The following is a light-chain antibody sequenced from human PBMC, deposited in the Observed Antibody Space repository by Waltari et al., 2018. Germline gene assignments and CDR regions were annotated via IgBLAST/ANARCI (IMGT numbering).Light chain of an antibody. Sequence: EIVLTQSPGTLSLSPGERATLSCRASQSLGRSDLAWYQQKPGQAPRLLFYDASSRATGTPDRFSGSGSGADFTLTISSLEPADFAVYYCQQYGTSPYTCGQGTKLETK. CDR1: QSLGRSD. J-gene: IGKJ2*01. V-gene: IGKV3-20*01. CDR3: QQYGTSPYT. CDR2: DAS.